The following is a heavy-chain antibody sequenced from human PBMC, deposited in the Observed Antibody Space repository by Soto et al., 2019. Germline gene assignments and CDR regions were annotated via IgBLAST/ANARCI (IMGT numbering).Heavy chain of an antibody. J-gene: IGHJ4*02. CDR1: GFSLNTLGTC. CDR2: INWDNNK. CDR3: ARIPHYSDSYYMDY. Sequence: SGPTLVNPTQTLTLTCTFSGFSLNTLGTCVTWIRQPPGKALEWLALINWDNNKYYSTSLKTRLTISRDTSKNQVVLTMTNVDPVDTATYYCARIPHYSDSYYMDYWGQGTLVTVSS. V-gene: IGHV2-70*01. D-gene: IGHD2-21*01.